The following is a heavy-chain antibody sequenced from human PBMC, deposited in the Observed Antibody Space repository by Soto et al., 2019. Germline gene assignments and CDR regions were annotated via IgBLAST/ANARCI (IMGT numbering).Heavy chain of an antibody. CDR3: ARGLVVAAPYYFDY. D-gene: IGHD2-15*01. J-gene: IGHJ4*02. CDR2: INHSGRT. CDR1: GGSFSGYY. Sequence: QVQLQQWGAGLLKPSETLSLTCAVSGGSFSGYYWSWIRQPPGKGLEWFGEINHSGRTNYNPSLKSRVTLSVATSKDQFSLKLSAVTAAGTAVYYWARGLVVAAPYYFDYWGQGTLVTVSS. V-gene: IGHV4-34*01.